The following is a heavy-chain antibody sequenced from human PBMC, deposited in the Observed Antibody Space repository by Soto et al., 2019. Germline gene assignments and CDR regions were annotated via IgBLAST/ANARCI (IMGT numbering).Heavy chain of an antibody. CDR2: IYYSGST. V-gene: IGHV4-59*01. CDR1: GGSFSGYY. D-gene: IGHD1-26*01. Sequence: SETLSLTCAVYGGSFSGYYWTWIRQPPGKGLEWIGYIYYSGSTNYNPSLKSRVTISVDTSKNQFSLKVSSVTAADTAVYYCARRYGGNFDYWGQGTLVTVSS. CDR3: ARRYGGNFDY. J-gene: IGHJ4*02.